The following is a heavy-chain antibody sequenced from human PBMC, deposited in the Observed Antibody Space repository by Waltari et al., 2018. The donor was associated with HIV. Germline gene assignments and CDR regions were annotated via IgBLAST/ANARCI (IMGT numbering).Heavy chain of an antibody. CDR3: ARLVQRYWELPPRNWFDP. J-gene: IGHJ5*02. Sequence: QLQLQESGPGLVKPSETLSLTCTVSGGSISSSSYYWGWIRQPPGKGLEWIGSIYYSGSTYDNPSLKSRVTISVDTSKNQFSLKLSSVTAADTAVYYCARLVQRYWELPPRNWFDPWGQGTLVTVSS. CDR2: IYYSGST. D-gene: IGHD1-26*01. V-gene: IGHV4-39*01. CDR1: GGSISSSSYY.